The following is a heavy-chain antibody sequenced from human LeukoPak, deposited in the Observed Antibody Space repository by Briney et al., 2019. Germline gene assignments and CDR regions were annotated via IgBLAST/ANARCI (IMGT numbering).Heavy chain of an antibody. V-gene: IGHV3-23*01. Sequence: GGSLRLSCAASGFTFSSYSMNWVRQAPGKGLEWVSAISGSGGSTYYADSVKGRFTISRDNSKNTLYLQMNSLRAEDTAVYYCAKGSSSGWLVLWYFDYWGQGTLVTVSS. J-gene: IGHJ4*02. D-gene: IGHD6-19*01. CDR2: ISGSGGST. CDR1: GFTFSSYS. CDR3: AKGSSSGWLVLWYFDY.